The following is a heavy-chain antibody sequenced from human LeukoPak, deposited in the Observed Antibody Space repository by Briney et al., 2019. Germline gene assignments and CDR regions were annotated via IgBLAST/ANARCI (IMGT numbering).Heavy chain of an antibody. J-gene: IGHJ4*02. CDR3: AKWGDYDVLTGYYDPDY. CDR2: ITGSGGST. V-gene: IGHV3-23*01. CDR1: GFTFSNYA. Sequence: GASLRLSCAASGFTFSNYAVSWVRQAPGKGLGWVSAITGSGGSTYYADSVKGRYTISRDNSKNTLYLQMNSLRAEDTAVYYCAKWGDYDVLTGYYDPDYWGQGTLVTVSS. D-gene: IGHD3-9*01.